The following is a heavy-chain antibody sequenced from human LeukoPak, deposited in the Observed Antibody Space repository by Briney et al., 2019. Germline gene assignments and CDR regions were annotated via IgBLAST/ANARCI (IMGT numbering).Heavy chain of an antibody. CDR3: ARAPSGIAADYYYYMDV. CDR1: GGTFSSYA. V-gene: IGHV1-69*13. J-gene: IGHJ6*03. D-gene: IGHD6-25*01. Sequence: SVKVSCKASGGTFSSYAISWVRQAPGQGLEWMGGIIPIFGTANYAQKFQGRVTITADESTSTAYMELSSLRSEDTAVYYCARAPSGIAADYYYYMDVWGKGTTVTISS. CDR2: IIPIFGTA.